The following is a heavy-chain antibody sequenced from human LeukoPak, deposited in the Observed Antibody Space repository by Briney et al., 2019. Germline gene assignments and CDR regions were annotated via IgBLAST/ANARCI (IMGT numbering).Heavy chain of an antibody. CDR3: AKDSGYEDYYYYYMDV. V-gene: IGHV3-30*02. Sequence: GGTLRLSCAVSGFTFSSYGMHWVRQAPGKGLEWVAFIRYDGSNKYYADSVKGRFTISRDNSKNTLYLQMNSLRAEDTAVYYCAKDSGYEDYYYYYMDVWGKGTTVTISS. CDR2: IRYDGSNK. CDR1: GFTFSSYG. J-gene: IGHJ6*03. D-gene: IGHD5-12*01.